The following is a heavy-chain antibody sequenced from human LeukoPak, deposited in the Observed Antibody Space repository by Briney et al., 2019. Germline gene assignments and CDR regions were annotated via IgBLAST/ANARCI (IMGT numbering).Heavy chain of an antibody. CDR3: AILQLERRPYYYGMDV. Sequence: GGSLRLSCAASGFTFSSYSMNWVRQAPGKGLEWVSSISSSSYIYYADSVKGRFTISRDNAKNSLYLQMNSLRAEDTAVYYCAILQLERRPYYYGMDVWGKGTTVTVSS. J-gene: IGHJ6*04. CDR2: ISSSSYI. D-gene: IGHD1-1*01. CDR1: GFTFSSYS. V-gene: IGHV3-21*01.